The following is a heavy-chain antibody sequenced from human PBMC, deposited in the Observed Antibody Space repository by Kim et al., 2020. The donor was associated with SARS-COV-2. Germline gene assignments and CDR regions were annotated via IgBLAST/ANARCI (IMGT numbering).Heavy chain of an antibody. Sequence: GGSLRLSCAASGFTFRSHGMHWVRQAPGKGLEWVALIGPDGSSKYYADSVKGRFGISRDNSKNTLFLQMNSLRAEDTALFYCVRERPNGTGIDYWGQGTLVTVSS. V-gene: IGHV3-33*01. CDR2: IGPDGSSK. J-gene: IGHJ4*02. CDR1: GFTFRSHG. D-gene: IGHD1-1*01. CDR3: VRERPNGTGIDY.